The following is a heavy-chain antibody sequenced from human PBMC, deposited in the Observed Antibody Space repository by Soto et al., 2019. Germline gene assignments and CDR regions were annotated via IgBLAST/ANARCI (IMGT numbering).Heavy chain of an antibody. CDR2: IYYSGST. V-gene: IGHV4-61*01. D-gene: IGHD3-10*01. CDR1: GGSVSSGSYY. CDR3: AREGYGSVKYYFDY. J-gene: IGHJ4*02. Sequence: SETLSLTCTVSGGSVSSGSYYWSWIRQPPGKGLEWIGYIYYSGSTNYNPSPKSRVTISVDTSRNQFSLKLSSVTAADTAVYYCAREGYGSVKYYFDYWGQGTLVTVSS.